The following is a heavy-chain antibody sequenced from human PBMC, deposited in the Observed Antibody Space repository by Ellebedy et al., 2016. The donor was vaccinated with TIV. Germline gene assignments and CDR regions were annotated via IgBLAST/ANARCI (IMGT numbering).Heavy chain of an antibody. CDR2: IYQDGSNQ. Sequence: PGGSLRLSCVASGFSFRSYWMSWVRQAPGKGLEWVANIYQDGSNQYYVDSVKGRFTISRDNANKSLFLKMNSLRGEDTAGYYCARRGSYGDYAVQINSWFDRWGRGTLVTVSS. V-gene: IGHV3-7*01. D-gene: IGHD4-17*01. CDR1: GFSFRSYW. J-gene: IGHJ5*02. CDR3: ARRGSYGDYAVQINSWFDR.